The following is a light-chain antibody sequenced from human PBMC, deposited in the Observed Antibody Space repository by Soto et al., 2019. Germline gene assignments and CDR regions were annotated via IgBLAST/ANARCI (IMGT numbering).Light chain of an antibody. V-gene: IGKV1-5*01. CDR1: QSISSW. CDR2: DAS. J-gene: IGKJ1*01. CDR3: QQYNSYSSWT. Sequence: SVSTLSAYIGDRVTITCRASQSISSWLAWYQQKPGKAPKLLIYDASSLESGVPSRFSGSGSGTEFTLTISSLQPDDFATYYCQQYNSYSSWTFGQVTNVDIK.